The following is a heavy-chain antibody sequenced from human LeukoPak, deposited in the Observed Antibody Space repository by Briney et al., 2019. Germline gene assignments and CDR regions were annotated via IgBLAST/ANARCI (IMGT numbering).Heavy chain of an antibody. CDR3: ARDSQGELLPVDY. D-gene: IGHD1-26*01. CDR1: GYTFTSYG. CDR2: ITTYNGHT. J-gene: IGHJ4*02. V-gene: IGHV1-18*01. Sequence: ASVKVSCKASGYTFTSYGISWVRQAPGQGLEWMGWITTYNGHTDYAQKLQGRVTMTTDTSTSTAYMELRSLRSDDTAVYYCARDSQGELLPVDYWGQGTLVTASS.